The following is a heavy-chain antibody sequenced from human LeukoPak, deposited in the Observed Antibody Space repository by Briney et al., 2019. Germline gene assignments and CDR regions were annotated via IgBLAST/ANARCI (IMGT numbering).Heavy chain of an antibody. D-gene: IGHD5-18*01. CDR1: GFTFSSYA. V-gene: IGHV3-30-3*01. J-gene: IGHJ3*02. CDR2: ISYDGSNK. CDR3: AKDGYSNGYGAFDI. Sequence: TGGSLRLSCAASGFTFSSYAMHWVRQAPGKGLEWVAVISYDGSNKYYADSVKGRFTISRDNAKNSLYLQMNSLRAEDMALYYCAKDGYSNGYGAFDIWGQGTMVTVSS.